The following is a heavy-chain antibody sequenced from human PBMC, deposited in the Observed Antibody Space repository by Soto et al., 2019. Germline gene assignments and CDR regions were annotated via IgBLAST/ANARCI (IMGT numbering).Heavy chain of an antibody. CDR3: ARVPVGYCSSTSCYARYFDY. Sequence: QVQLVESGGGVVQPGRSLRLSCAASGFTFSKYAMHWVRQAPGKGLEWLTVISYDGSDKYYADSVKGRFTISRDNSKNTLYLQMNSLRAKDTAMYYCARVPVGYCSSTSCYARYFDYWGQGTLLTVSS. CDR1: GFTFSKYA. CDR2: ISYDGSDK. J-gene: IGHJ4*02. V-gene: IGHV3-30-3*01. D-gene: IGHD2-2*01.